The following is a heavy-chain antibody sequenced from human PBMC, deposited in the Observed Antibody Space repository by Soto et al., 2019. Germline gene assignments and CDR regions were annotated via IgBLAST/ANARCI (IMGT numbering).Heavy chain of an antibody. CDR2: NYYSGKT. CDR1: GDSISSGYYY. V-gene: IGHV4-30-4*01. J-gene: IGHJ4*01. Sequence: QVQLRESGPGLVKPSQTLSLTCTVSGDSISSGYYYWRWTRQPPGKGLEWIVCNYYSGKTYYKPSLNRRCRISVHTSKNQFSLQLSSVTVADSAVYYCDVEFKRYSRPRGPLDYWGLGTLVTVSS. D-gene: IGHD2-2*02. CDR3: DVEFKRYSRPRGPLDY.